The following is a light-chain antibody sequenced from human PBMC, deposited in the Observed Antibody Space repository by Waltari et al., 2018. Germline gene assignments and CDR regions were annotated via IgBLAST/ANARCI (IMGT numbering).Light chain of an antibody. Sequence: QSALTQHRSVSGSPGQSVTISSTGTSCDVGDYDFASWYQHHPDKAPKLIIYDVNKRPSGVPDRFSGSKSDNTASLTISGLQAEDEADYYCCSYAGTYINYVFGSGTTVTVL. CDR2: DVN. CDR1: SCDVGDYDF. V-gene: IGLV2-11*01. J-gene: IGLJ1*01. CDR3: CSYAGTYINYV.